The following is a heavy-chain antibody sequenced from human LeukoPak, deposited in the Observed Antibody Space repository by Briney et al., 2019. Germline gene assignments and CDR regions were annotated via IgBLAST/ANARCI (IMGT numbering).Heavy chain of an antibody. D-gene: IGHD3-22*01. CDR1: GGSISSYY. CDR2: IFYSGST. V-gene: IGHV4-59*08. CDR3: ARHGSVSSGALV. Sequence: SETLSLTCTVSGGSISSYYLSWIRQPPGKGLEWTGYIFYSGSTNYNPSLKSRVTISVDTSKNQFSLKLSSVTAADTAVYYCARHGSVSSGALVWGQGTLVTVSS. J-gene: IGHJ4*02.